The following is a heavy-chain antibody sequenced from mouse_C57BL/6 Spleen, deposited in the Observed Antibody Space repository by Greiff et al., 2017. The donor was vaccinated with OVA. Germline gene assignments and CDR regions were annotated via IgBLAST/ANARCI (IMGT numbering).Heavy chain of an antibody. CDR2: IDPNSGGT. D-gene: IGHD1-1*01. CDR1: GYTFTSYW. Sequence: QVQLQQPGAELVKPGASVKLSCKASGYTFTSYWMHWVKQRPGRGLEWIGRIDPNSGGTKYNEKFKSKATLTVNKPSSTAYMQLSSLTSEDSAVYYCARNYDSTYYYAMDYWGQGTSVTVSS. V-gene: IGHV1-72*01. CDR3: ARNYDSTYYYAMDY. J-gene: IGHJ4*01.